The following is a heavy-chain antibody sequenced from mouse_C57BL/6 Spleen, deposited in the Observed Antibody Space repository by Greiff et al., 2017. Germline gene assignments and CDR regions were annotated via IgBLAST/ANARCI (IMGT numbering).Heavy chain of an antibody. Sequence: EVKVEESGGGLVKPGGSLKLSCAASGFTFSDYGMHWVRQAPEKGLEWVAYISSGSSTIYYADTVKGRFTISRDNAKNTLFLQMTSLRSEDTAMYSCARVSAYYSNHYYAMDYWGQGTSVTVSS. CDR2: ISSGSSTI. J-gene: IGHJ4*01. CDR1: GFTFSDYG. D-gene: IGHD2-5*01. V-gene: IGHV5-17*01. CDR3: ARVSAYYSNHYYAMDY.